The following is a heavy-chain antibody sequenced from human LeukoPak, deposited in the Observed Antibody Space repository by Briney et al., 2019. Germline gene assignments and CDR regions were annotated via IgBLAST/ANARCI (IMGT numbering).Heavy chain of an antibody. CDR3: ARGPERSYQTWFDP. Sequence: PGGSLRLSCAASGFTFNTYTMNWVRQAPGKGLEWVAVISYDGSNKYYADSVKGRFTISRDNSKNTLYLQMNSLRAEDTAVYYCARGPERSYQTWFDPWGQGTLVTVSS. CDR1: GFTFNTYT. CDR2: ISYDGSNK. D-gene: IGHD1-26*01. J-gene: IGHJ5*02. V-gene: IGHV3-30-3*01.